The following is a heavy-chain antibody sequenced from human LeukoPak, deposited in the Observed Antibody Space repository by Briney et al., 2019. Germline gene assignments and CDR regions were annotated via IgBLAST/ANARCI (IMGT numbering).Heavy chain of an antibody. Sequence: ASVTVSCKASGYTFTSYGISWVRQAPGQGLEWMGWINTYNGTTNYAQKLQGRVTMTTDTSTNTAYMELRSLRSDDTAVYYCARDYYDSSGYYYDAFDIWGQGTMVTVSS. CDR1: GYTFTSYG. CDR3: ARDYYDSSGYYYDAFDI. D-gene: IGHD3-22*01. J-gene: IGHJ3*02. V-gene: IGHV1-18*01. CDR2: INTYNGTT.